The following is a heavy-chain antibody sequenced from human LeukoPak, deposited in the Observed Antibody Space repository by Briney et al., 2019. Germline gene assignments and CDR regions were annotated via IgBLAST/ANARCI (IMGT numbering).Heavy chain of an antibody. CDR1: GFTFDDYA. CDR3: AKDRGGYGDFNDAFDM. V-gene: IGHV3-9*01. J-gene: IGHJ3*02. Sequence: GGSLRLSCAASGFTFDDYAMHWVRQAPGKGLEWVSGIFWNSGSIGYADSVKGRFTISRDNAKNSLYLQMNSLRPEDTALYYCAKDRGGYGDFNDAFDMWGQGTMVTVSS. D-gene: IGHD4-17*01. CDR2: IFWNSGSI.